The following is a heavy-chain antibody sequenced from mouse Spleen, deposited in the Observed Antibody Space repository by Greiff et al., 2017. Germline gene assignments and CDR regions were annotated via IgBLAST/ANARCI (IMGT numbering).Heavy chain of an antibody. CDR2: ISSGGGNT. CDR1: GFTFSSYA. Sequence: DVHLVESGGGLVKPGGSLKLSCAASGFTFSSYAMSWVRQTPEKRLEWVATISSGGGNTYYPDSVKGRFTISRDNAKNTLYLQMSSLKSEDTAMYYCARHDDYDVFAYWGQGTLVTVSA. V-gene: IGHV5-9-3*01. D-gene: IGHD2-4*01. J-gene: IGHJ3*01. CDR3: ARHDDYDVFAY.